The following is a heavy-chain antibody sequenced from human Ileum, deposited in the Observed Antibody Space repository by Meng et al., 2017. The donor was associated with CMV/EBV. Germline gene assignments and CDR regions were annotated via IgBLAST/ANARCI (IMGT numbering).Heavy chain of an antibody. CDR2: INHIGTT. V-gene: IGHV4-34*01. CDR3: ARAWAAAGTYGMDV. J-gene: IGHJ6*02. D-gene: IGHD6-13*01. CDR1: GGSFTNYY. Sequence: SQTLSLTCTVYGGSFTNYYSTWIRQPPGKGLEWLGEINHIGTTNYIPSLKSRVTISLDTSKNEFSLNLSSVTAADTAVYYCARAWAAAGTYGMDVWGQGTTVTVSS.